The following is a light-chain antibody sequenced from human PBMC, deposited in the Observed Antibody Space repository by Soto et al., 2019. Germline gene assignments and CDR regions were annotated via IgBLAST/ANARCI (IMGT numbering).Light chain of an antibody. Sequence: EIVLTQSPGTLSLSPGERATLSCRASQSVSSSYLAWYQQKPGQAPRLLIYGASSRATGIPDRFSGSGSGTDFTLTISRLEPEDLAVYYCQQYGSSPPQTFGQGTKVEI. CDR3: QQYGSSPPQT. CDR2: GAS. J-gene: IGKJ1*01. CDR1: QSVSSSY. V-gene: IGKV3-20*01.